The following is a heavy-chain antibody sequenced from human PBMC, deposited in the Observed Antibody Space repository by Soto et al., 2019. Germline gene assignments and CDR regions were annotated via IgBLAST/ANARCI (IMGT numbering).Heavy chain of an antibody. CDR1: GGSFSGYY. CDR2: INHSGST. CDR3: ARGGFTTMVRGATYTAY. D-gene: IGHD3-10*01. V-gene: IGHV4-34*01. J-gene: IGHJ4*02. Sequence: SETLSLTCAVYGGSFSGYYWSWIRQPPGKGLEWIGEINHSGSTNYNPSLKSRVTISVDTSKNQFSLKLSSVTAADTAVYYCARGGFTTMVRGATYTAYCGPRTLVTVFS.